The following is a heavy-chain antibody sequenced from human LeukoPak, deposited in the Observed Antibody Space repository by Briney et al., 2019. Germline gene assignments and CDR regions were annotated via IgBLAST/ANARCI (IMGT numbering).Heavy chain of an antibody. D-gene: IGHD6-13*01. CDR3: QQRVNSSSPSY. J-gene: IGHJ4*02. Sequence: ASVKVSRKASGYTFTGYYMHWVTHAPGQGREWVGWINPNSGGTNYTQTLQRRVTMTRDTPISTPYMEQSRVRSHDTRVYYCQQRVNSSSPSYWGQGTLVTVSS. V-gene: IGHV1-2*02. CDR2: INPNSGGT. CDR1: GYTFTGYY.